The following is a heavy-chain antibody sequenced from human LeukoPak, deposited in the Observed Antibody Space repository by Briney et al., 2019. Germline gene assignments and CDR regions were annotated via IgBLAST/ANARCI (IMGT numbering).Heavy chain of an antibody. Sequence: GGSLRLSCAVSGFILRRYAMHWGRQAPGKGPEWVASISSDGNNKFYADSVKGRFTISRDNSKNSLLLEMNGLRVEDTAMYYCARGAIIAAPGDYYYGADVWGRGTAVTVSS. CDR3: ARGAIIAAPGDYYYGADV. D-gene: IGHD2-15*01. J-gene: IGHJ6*02. CDR2: ISSDGNNK. CDR1: GFILRRYA. V-gene: IGHV3-30*04.